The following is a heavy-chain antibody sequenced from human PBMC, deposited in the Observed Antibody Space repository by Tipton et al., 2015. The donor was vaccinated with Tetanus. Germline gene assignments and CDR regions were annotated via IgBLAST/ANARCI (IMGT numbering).Heavy chain of an antibody. V-gene: IGHV4-39*01. CDR2: IYYSGST. J-gene: IGHJ4*02. CDR1: GGSISSSSYY. Sequence: TLSLTCTVSGGSISSSSYYWGWIRQPPGKGLEWIGSIYYSGSTYYNPSLKSRVTISVDTSKNQFSLKLSSVTAADTAVYYCARLGSGYSYGYYFDYWGQGTLVIVSS. CDR3: ARLGSGYSYGYYFDY. D-gene: IGHD5-18*01.